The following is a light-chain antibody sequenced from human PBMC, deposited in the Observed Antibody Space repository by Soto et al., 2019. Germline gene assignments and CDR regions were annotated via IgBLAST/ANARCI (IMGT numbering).Light chain of an antibody. CDR2: EVY. CDR1: TSDIGDNKY. V-gene: IGLV2-14*01. J-gene: IGLJ3*02. CDR3: SSYTPTTWV. Sequence: QSALTQPASVSGSPGQSITISYTGTTSDIGDNKYVSWYQQHPGKAPQLIIYEVYNRPSGVSNRFSVSKSGNTASLTISGLQAEDEADYYCSSYTPTTWVFXGGTKLTVL.